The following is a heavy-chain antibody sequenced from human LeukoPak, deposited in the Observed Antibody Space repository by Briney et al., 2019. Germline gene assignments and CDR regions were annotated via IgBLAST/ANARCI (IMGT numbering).Heavy chain of an antibody. Sequence: GGSLRLSCAASGFTFDDYAMHWVRQAPGKGLEWVSGISWNSGSIGYADSVKGRFTISRDNAKNSLYLQMNSLRAEDTALYYCAKGVRYFDWLLSGSFGDWGQGTLVTVSS. CDR3: AKGVRYFDWLLSGSFGD. D-gene: IGHD3-9*01. CDR1: GFTFDDYA. J-gene: IGHJ4*02. V-gene: IGHV3-9*01. CDR2: ISWNSGSI.